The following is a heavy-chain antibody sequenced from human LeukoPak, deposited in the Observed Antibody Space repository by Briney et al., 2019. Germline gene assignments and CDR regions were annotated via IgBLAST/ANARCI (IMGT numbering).Heavy chain of an antibody. D-gene: IGHD4-17*01. CDR3: ARDTDYGDSPFDY. J-gene: IGHJ4*02. CDR2: IIPIFGSA. CDR1: GGTFSSYA. V-gene: IGHV1-69*05. Sequence: SVKVSCKASGGTFSSYAISWVRQAPGQGLEWMGGIIPIFGSANYAQKLQGRVTMTTDTSTSTAYMELRSLRSDDTTVYYCARDTDYGDSPFDYWGQGTLVTVSS.